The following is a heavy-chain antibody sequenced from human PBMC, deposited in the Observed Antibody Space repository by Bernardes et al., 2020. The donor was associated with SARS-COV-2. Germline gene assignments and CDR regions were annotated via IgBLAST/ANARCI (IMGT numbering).Heavy chain of an antibody. D-gene: IGHD3-22*01. J-gene: IGHJ3*02. CDR1: GGSFRGYY. V-gene: IGHV4-34*01. CDR2: MNHSGST. CDR3: ARGARISMIVVVMPQAAFDI. Sequence: SETLSLTCTVYGGSFRGYYWSWIRQPPGKGLEWIGEMNHSGSTNYNPSLKSRVTISVDSSKNQFSLKLNSVTAADTAVYYCARGARISMIVVVMPQAAFDIWGQGTTVTVSS.